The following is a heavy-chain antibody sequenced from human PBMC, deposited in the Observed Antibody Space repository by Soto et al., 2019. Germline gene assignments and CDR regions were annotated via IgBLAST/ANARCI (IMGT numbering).Heavy chain of an antibody. CDR1: GFTFSNYG. J-gene: IGHJ4*02. V-gene: IGHV3-33*01. CDR3: ARAAAGNSPFDC. CDR2: IWYDGSNK. D-gene: IGHD6-13*01. Sequence: QVQLVESGGGVVQPGRSLRLSCAASGFTFSNYGMHWVRQAPGKGLEWVAVIWYDGSNKYYADSVKGRFTISRDNSKNTLYLQMDSLRAEDTAVYYCARAAAGNSPFDCWGQGTLVTVSS.